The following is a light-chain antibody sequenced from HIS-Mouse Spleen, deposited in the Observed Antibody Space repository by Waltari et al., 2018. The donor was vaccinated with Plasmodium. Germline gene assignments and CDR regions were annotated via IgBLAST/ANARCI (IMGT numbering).Light chain of an antibody. V-gene: IGLV2-23*01. CDR3: CSYAGSSTYV. J-gene: IGLJ1*01. CDR2: EGS. Sequence: QSALTQPASGSGSPGQSITISGTGTSRDVGSYNLVSWYQQHPGKAPKLMIYEGSKRPSGVSNRFSGSKSGNTASLTISGLQAEDEADYYCCSYAGSSTYVFGTGTKVTVL. CDR1: SRDVGSYNL.